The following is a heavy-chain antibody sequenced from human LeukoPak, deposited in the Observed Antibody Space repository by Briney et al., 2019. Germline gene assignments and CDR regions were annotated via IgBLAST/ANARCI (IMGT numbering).Heavy chain of an antibody. Sequence: GESLKISCKASGYTFTHYWIVWVRQLSGKGLEWMGAIYPGDSDTRYSPSFQGQVTMSVDTSIDTAFLRWSSLKTSDTGMYYCARLGVKVADPKLRFCIGPWGQGSLVSVSS. D-gene: IGHD3-16*01. V-gene: IGHV5-51*01. CDR3: ARLGVKVADPKLRFCIGP. J-gene: IGHJ5*02. CDR2: IYPGDSDT. CDR1: GYTFTHYW.